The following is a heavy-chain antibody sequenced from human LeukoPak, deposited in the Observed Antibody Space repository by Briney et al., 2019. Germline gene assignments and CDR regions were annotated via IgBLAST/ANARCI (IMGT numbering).Heavy chain of an antibody. J-gene: IGHJ2*01. V-gene: IGHV3-53*01. CDR3: ARDAGDNKNYYWYFDL. Sequence: GGSLRLSCVASGFTVNSHYMSWVRQAPGKGLEWVSVIYSDGNTNYADSVRGRFTISRDNSKNTLYLQMNSLRAEDTAVYYCARDAGDNKNYYWYFDLWGRGTPVTVFS. CDR1: GFTVNSHY. CDR2: IYSDGNT. D-gene: IGHD2-21*01.